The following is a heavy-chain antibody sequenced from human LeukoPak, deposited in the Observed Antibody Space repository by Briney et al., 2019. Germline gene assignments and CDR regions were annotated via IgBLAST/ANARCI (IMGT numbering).Heavy chain of an antibody. CDR1: GFTFSSYS. D-gene: IGHD3-10*01. CDR2: ISSSSSYI. J-gene: IGHJ4*02. Sequence: GGSLRLSCAASGFTFSSYSMNWVRQAPGKGPEWVSSISSSSSYIYYADSVKGRFTISRDNAKNSLYLQMNSLRAEDTAVYYCARDLSLRWFGELLYDYWGQGTLVTVSS. CDR3: ARDLSLRWFGELLYDY. V-gene: IGHV3-21*01.